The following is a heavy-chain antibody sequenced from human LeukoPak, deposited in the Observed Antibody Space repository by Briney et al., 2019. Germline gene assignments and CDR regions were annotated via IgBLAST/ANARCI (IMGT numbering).Heavy chain of an antibody. CDR2: IYSGGST. V-gene: IGHV3-53*01. CDR3: AREAGDSSGWYVAYYFDY. Sequence: GGSLRLSCAASGFTVSSNYMSWVRQAPGKGLEWVSVIYSGGSTYYADSVKGRFTISRDNSKNTLYLQMNSLRAEDTAVYYCAREAGDSSGWYVAYYFDYWGQGTLVTVSS. D-gene: IGHD6-19*01. J-gene: IGHJ4*02. CDR1: GFTVSSNY.